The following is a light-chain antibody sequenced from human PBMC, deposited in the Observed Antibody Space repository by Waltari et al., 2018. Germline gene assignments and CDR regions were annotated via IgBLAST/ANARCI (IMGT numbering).Light chain of an antibody. V-gene: IGLV1-44*01. CDR2: RNE. CDR3: AAWDDRMNGHWV. CDR1: SSNIGDNV. J-gene: IGLJ3*02. Sequence: QSVLTQPPSASETPGQRVTISCSGSSSNIGDNVVNWYQQLPGKAPKLLIYRNEQRPSGVPDRFSASKSGTSASLAISGLQSEDEADYYCAAWDDRMNGHWVFGGGTKVTVL.